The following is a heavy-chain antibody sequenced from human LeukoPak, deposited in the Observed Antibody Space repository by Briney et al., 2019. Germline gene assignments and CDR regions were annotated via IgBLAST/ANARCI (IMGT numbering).Heavy chain of an antibody. Sequence: ASVKVSCKASGYTFTSYGISWVRQAPGQGLEWMGWISAYNGNTNYAQKLQGRITMTTDTSTSTAYMELRSLRSDDTALYYCARDTPYYYDSSGYRSRFDYWGQGTLVTVSS. J-gene: IGHJ4*02. D-gene: IGHD3-22*01. CDR3: ARDTPYYYDSSGYRSRFDY. CDR1: GYTFTSYG. CDR2: ISAYNGNT. V-gene: IGHV1-18*01.